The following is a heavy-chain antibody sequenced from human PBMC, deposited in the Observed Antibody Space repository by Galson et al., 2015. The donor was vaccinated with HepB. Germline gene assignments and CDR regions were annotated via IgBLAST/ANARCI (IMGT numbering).Heavy chain of an antibody. Sequence: SLRLSCAASGFTFSSYAMSWVRQAPGKGLEWVSAMSSEGGATYYRDSVKGRQTLYLQMDSLRVEDTAVYHCARQLGYCSDGNCYFDYWGQGALVTVSS. CDR1: GFTFSSYA. CDR2: MSSEGGAT. J-gene: IGHJ4*02. CDR3: ARQLGYCSDGNCYFDY. D-gene: IGHD2-15*01. V-gene: IGHV3-23*02.